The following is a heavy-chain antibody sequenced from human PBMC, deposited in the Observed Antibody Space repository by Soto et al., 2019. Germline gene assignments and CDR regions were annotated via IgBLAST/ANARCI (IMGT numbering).Heavy chain of an antibody. CDR2: IYNDGST. J-gene: IGHJ5*02. V-gene: IGHV3-53*01. Sequence: GGSLRLSCAASGFIFSNQAMCWVRQGPGKGLEWVSVIYNDGSTFYADSVKGRFTISRDNSKNTVYLQMNRLRADDTAMYYCARDGGFNTAWGRGTLVTVSS. CDR1: GFIFSNQA. D-gene: IGHD2-15*01. CDR3: ARDGGFNTA.